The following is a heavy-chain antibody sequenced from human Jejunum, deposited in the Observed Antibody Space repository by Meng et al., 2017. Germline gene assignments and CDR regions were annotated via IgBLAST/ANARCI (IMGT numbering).Heavy chain of an antibody. CDR2: IIPSSGRT. D-gene: IGHD2-2*01. J-gene: IGHJ5*02. CDR3: AREGVSYQMLTRLTS. V-gene: IGHV1-69*13. Sequence: SVKVSCKASGGTFSAFVFNRVRQAPGQGVEWMGGIIPSSGRTYYSQNFQGRVAIPADESTSTDYMELRSLRSDDTAVYFCAREGVSYQMLTRLTSWGLGTLVTVSS. CDR1: GGTFSAFV.